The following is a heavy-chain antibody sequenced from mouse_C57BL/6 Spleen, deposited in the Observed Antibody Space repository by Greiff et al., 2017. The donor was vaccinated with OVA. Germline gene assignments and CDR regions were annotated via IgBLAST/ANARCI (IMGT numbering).Heavy chain of an antibody. CDR3: ARSRNWAFDY. D-gene: IGHD4-1*01. CDR2: IYPGSGNT. J-gene: IGHJ2*01. CDR1: GYTFTDYY. V-gene: IGHV1-76*01. Sequence: QVQLKESGAELVRPGASVKLSCKASGYTFTDYYINWVKQRPGQGLEWIARIYPGSGNTYYNEKFKGKATLTAEKSSSTAYMQLSSLTSEDSAVYFCARSRNWAFDYWGQGTTLTVSS.